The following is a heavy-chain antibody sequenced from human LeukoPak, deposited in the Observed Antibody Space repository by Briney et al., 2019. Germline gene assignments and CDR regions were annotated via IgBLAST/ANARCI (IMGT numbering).Heavy chain of an antibody. CDR2: IYTGDTT. J-gene: IGHJ4*02. D-gene: IGHD6-19*01. CDR1: GFTVSSKY. Sequence: GGSLRLSCAASGFTVSSKYMSWVRQAPGKGLEWVAVIYTGDTTYYADSVKGRFTISRDNSKNTLYLQMDGLRVEDTAVYYCAKVGAVAAVDYWGQGTLVTVSS. CDR3: AKVGAVAAVDY. V-gene: IGHV3-66*01.